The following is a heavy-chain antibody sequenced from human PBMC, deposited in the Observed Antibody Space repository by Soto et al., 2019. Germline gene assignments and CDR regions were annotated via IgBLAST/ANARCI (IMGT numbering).Heavy chain of an antibody. D-gene: IGHD6-19*01. CDR1: GDTVTKYG. Sequence: QVQLVQSGGEVKKPGASVKFSCKASGDTVTKYGISWVRQAPGQGLEGLGWISFYNGHTNYALKFQDRITFTTDTSTSTASMELRSLTSDDTAVYYCASATSIAVAGKETWGQGTLVTVSS. CDR2: ISFYNGHT. V-gene: IGHV1-18*01. CDR3: ASATSIAVAGKET. J-gene: IGHJ4*02.